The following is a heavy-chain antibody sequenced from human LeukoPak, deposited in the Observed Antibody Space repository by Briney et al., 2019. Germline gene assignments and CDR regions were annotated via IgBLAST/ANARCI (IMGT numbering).Heavy chain of an antibody. D-gene: IGHD2-15*01. Sequence: GGSLRLSCAASGFTFSSYWMSWVRQAPGKGLEWVAFIRYDGSNKYYADSVKGRFTISRDNSKNTLYLQMNSLRAEDTAVYYCAKEVEDIVAEYFQHWGQGTLVTVSS. V-gene: IGHV3-30*02. J-gene: IGHJ1*01. CDR1: GFTFSSYW. CDR2: IRYDGSNK. CDR3: AKEVEDIVAEYFQH.